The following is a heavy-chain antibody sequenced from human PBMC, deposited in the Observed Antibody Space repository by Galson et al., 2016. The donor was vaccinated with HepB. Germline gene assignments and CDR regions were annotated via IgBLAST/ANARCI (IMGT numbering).Heavy chain of an antibody. CDR2: IYSGGTT. J-gene: IGHJ4*02. V-gene: IGHV3-53*05. CDR3: ARGYTGPSPYW. Sequence: SLRLSCAVSGFAVNSNYMNWVRQAPGKGLEWVSLIYSGGTTYYGDSVRSRFTTSSDISTSTFYFHLDSLGSEDTAVYYCARGYTGPSPYWWGQGTLVTVSS. CDR1: GFAVNSNY. D-gene: IGHD2-2*02.